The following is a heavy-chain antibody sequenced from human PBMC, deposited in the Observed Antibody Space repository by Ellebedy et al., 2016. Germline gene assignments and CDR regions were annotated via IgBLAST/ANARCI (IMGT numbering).Heavy chain of an antibody. Sequence: GESLKISCAASGLAFTGYAMTWVRQAPGKGLEWVSTISGSGGNTYYADSVEGRFTIARDNSKNTLFLQINSLRAEDTAVYYWARREDITELNYWGQGTLGTVSS. CDR2: ISGSGGNT. CDR3: ARREDITELNY. V-gene: IGHV3-23*01. D-gene: IGHD1-20*01. CDR1: GLAFTGYA. J-gene: IGHJ4*02.